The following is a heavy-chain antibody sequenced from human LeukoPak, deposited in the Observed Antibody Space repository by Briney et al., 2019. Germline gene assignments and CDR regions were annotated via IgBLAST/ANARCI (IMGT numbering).Heavy chain of an antibody. Sequence: KPSETLSLTCTVSGGSISSSSYYWGWIRQPPGKGLEWIGSIYYSGSTYYNPSLKSRVTISVDTSKNQFSLKLSSVTAADTAVYYCARILGDSSGYYLDYWGQGTLVTVSS. CDR1: GGSISSSSYY. CDR2: IYYSGST. J-gene: IGHJ4*02. V-gene: IGHV4-39*07. D-gene: IGHD3-22*01. CDR3: ARILGDSSGYYLDY.